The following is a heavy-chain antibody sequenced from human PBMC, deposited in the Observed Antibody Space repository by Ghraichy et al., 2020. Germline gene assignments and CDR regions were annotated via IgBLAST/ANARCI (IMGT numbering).Heavy chain of an antibody. D-gene: IGHD5-18*01. CDR1: GYSFTSYW. CDR2: IYPGDSDT. J-gene: IGHJ4*02. V-gene: IGHV5-51*01. CDR3: ARQSLGIQLWFGGIEDYFDY. Sequence: GESLNISCKGSGYSFTSYWIGWVRQMPGKGLEWMGIIYPGDSDTRYSPSFQGQVTISADKSISTSYLQWSSLKASDTAMYYCARQSLGIQLWFGGIEDYFDYWGQGTLVTVSS.